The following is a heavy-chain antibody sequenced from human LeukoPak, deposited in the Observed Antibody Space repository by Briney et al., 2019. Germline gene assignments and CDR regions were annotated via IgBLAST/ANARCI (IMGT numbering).Heavy chain of an antibody. CDR1: GFTFSSYG. CDR2: IWYDGSNK. D-gene: IGHD3-22*01. Sequence: PGGSLRLSCAASGFTFSSYGMHWVRRAPGKGLEWVAVIWYDGSNKYYADSVKGRFTISRDNSKNTLYLQMNSLRAEDTAVYYCASGNPFYYYDSSGYHPDWGQGTLVTVSS. CDR3: ASGNPFYYYDSSGYHPD. J-gene: IGHJ4*02. V-gene: IGHV3-33*01.